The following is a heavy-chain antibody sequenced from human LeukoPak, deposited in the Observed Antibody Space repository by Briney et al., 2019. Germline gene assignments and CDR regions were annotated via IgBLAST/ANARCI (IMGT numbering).Heavy chain of an antibody. CDR2: INHSGST. J-gene: IGHJ6*02. CDR1: GGSISSGDYY. CDR3: AKPSSWYYYYGMDV. D-gene: IGHD6-13*01. V-gene: IGHV4-30-4*01. Sequence: SQTLSLTCTVSGGSISSGDYYWSWIRQPPGKGLEWIGEINHSGSTNYNPSLKSRVTISVDTSKNQFSLKLSSVTAADTAVYYCAKPSSWYYYYGMDVWGQGTTVTVSS.